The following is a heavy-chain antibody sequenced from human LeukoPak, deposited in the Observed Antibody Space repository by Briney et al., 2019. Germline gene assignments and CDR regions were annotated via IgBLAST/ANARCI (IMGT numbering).Heavy chain of an antibody. CDR3: TRAEYYYDSSGYWPWFDP. V-gene: IGHV4-34*01. Sequence: SETLSLTCAVYGGSFSGYYWSWIRQPPGKGLEWIGEINHSGGTNYNPSLKSRVTISVDTSKNQFSLKLSSVTAADTAVYYCTRAEYYYDSSGYWPWFDPWGQGTLVTVSS. D-gene: IGHD3-22*01. CDR2: INHSGGT. J-gene: IGHJ5*02. CDR1: GGSFSGYY.